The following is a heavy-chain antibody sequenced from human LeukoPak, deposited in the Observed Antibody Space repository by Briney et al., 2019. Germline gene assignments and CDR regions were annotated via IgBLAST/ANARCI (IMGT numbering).Heavy chain of an antibody. Sequence: TGGSLRLSCAASGFTFSSYAMSWVRQAPGKGLEWVSGISSSGGSSYYADSVKGRFTISRDNSKNTLYVQMNCLRAEDTAVYYCAKDGIGLLRYFDYWGQGTLVTVSS. V-gene: IGHV3-23*01. D-gene: IGHD2-21*02. CDR3: AKDGIGLLRYFDY. CDR1: GFTFSSYA. CDR2: ISSSGGSS. J-gene: IGHJ4*02.